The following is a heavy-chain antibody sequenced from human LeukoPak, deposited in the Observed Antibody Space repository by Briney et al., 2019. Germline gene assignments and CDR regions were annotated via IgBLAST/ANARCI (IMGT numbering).Heavy chain of an antibody. CDR2: ISGSGGST. CDR1: GFTFSTYA. CDR3: AKEASYSSSSEYGY. D-gene: IGHD6-6*01. J-gene: IGHJ4*02. V-gene: IGHV3-23*01. Sequence: GGSLRLSCAASGFTFSTYAMSWVRQAPGKGLEWVSAISGSGGSTYYADSVKGRFTISRDNSKNTLYLQMNSLRADDTAVYYCAKEASYSSSSEYGYWGQGTLVTVSS.